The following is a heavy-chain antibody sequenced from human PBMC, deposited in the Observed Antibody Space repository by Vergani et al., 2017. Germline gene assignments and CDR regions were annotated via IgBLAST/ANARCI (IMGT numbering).Heavy chain of an antibody. D-gene: IGHD3-9*01. CDR3: ARTESFSLRYFHWAL. CDR1: GGSITSSSYY. V-gene: IGHV4-39*01. CDR2: IYHSGGA. J-gene: IGHJ4*02. Sequence: QLHLQESGPGLVKPSETLSLTCTVSGGSITSSSYYWGWIRQPPGKGLEWIGNIYHSGGAYYNPSLKGRVTISVDTSKNQFSLEVTSVTAADTAIYFCARTESFSLRYFHWALWGQGTLVTVSS.